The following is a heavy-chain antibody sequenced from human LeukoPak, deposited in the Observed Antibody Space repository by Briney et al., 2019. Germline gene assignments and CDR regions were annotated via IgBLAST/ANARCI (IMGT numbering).Heavy chain of an antibody. D-gene: IGHD6-19*01. CDR3: TRITVVAGNTYLADY. CDR2: ISSSSTYT. V-gene: IGHV3-11*03. CDR1: GFTFSNYY. Sequence: GGSLRLSCAASGFTFSNYYMSWVRQAPGKGLEWVSYISSSSTYTNYADSVKGRFTISRDNANNSLYLQMNSLRAEDTAVYYCTRITVVAGNTYLADYWGQGTLVTVSS. J-gene: IGHJ4*02.